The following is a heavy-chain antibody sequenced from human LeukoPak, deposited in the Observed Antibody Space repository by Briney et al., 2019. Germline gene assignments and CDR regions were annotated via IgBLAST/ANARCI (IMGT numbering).Heavy chain of an antibody. Sequence: GGPLRLSCAASGFTFSSYAMHWVRQAPGKGLEYVSAISSNGGSKYYANSVKGRFTISRDNSKNTLYLQMGSLRAEDMAVYYCARGRKSYGSGSYYDNYYYMDVWGKGTTVTVSS. J-gene: IGHJ6*03. CDR1: GFTFSSYA. V-gene: IGHV3-64*01. CDR3: ARGRKSYGSGSYYDNYYYMDV. CDR2: ISSNGGSK. D-gene: IGHD3-10*01.